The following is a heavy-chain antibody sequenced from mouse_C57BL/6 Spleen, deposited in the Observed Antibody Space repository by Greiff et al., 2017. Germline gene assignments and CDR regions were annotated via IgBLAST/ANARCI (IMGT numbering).Heavy chain of an antibody. CDR2: IDPENGDT. D-gene: IGHD2-1*01. CDR3: TTDGNPPWFAY. Sequence: DVKLQESGAELVRPGASVKLSCTASGFNIKDDYMHWVKQRPEQGLEWIGWIDPENGDTEYASKFQGKATITADTSSNTAYLQLSSLTSEDTAVYYCTTDGNPPWFAYWGQGTLVTVSA. J-gene: IGHJ3*01. CDR1: GFNIKDDY. V-gene: IGHV14-4*01.